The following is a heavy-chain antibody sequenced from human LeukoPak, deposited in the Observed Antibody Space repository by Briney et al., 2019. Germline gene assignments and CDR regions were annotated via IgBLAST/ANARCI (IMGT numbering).Heavy chain of an antibody. CDR3: VRDGADYGENGWFDP. D-gene: IGHD4-17*01. V-gene: IGHV3-64D*09. J-gene: IGHJ5*02. CDR2: IGSDGITT. Sequence: PGGSLRLSCSASGLTFSNYAMHWVRQAPGKGLQHVSVIGSDGITTRFADSVKGRFTISRDNSKNTLYLQMTSLRPEDTAVYYCVRDGADYGENGWFDPWGQGTLVTVSS. CDR1: GLTFSNYA.